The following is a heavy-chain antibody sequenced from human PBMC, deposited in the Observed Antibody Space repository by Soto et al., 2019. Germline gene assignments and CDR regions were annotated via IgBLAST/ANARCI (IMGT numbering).Heavy chain of an antibody. CDR3: ARAHITIPGLYYYYGMDV. CDR1: GGTFSSYS. D-gene: IGHD2-21*01. CDR2: IIPIFGTA. J-gene: IGHJ6*02. V-gene: IGHV1-69*13. Sequence: SVKVSCKASGGTFSSYSISWVRQAPGQGLEWMGGIIPIFGTANYAQKFQGRVTITADESTSTAYMELSSLRSEDTAVYYCARAHITIPGLYYYYGMDVWGQGTTVTVSS.